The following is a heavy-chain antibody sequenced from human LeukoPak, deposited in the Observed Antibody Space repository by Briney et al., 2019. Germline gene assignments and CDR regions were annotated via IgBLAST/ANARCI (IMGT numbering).Heavy chain of an antibody. CDR2: IIPIFGIA. D-gene: IGHD3-3*01. V-gene: IGHV1-69*04. CDR1: GGTFSSYA. CDR3: ARYKDLRFLEWFIDY. J-gene: IGHJ4*02. Sequence: ASVKVSCKASGGTFSSYAISWVRQAPGQGLEWMGRIIPIFGIANYAQKFQGRVTITADKSTSTAYMELSSLRSEDTAVYYCARYKDLRFLEWFIDYWGQGTLVTVSS.